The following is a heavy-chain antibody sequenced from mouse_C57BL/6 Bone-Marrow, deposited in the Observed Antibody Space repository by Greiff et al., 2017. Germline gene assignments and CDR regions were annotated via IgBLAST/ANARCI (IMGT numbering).Heavy chain of an antibody. D-gene: IGHD1-1*01. CDR2: INPNYGTT. CDR3: AREEVSVPFTTGDAMDY. J-gene: IGHJ4*01. CDR1: GYSFTDYN. Sequence: EVQLQQSGPELVKPGASVKISCKASGYSFTDYNMNWVKQSNGKSLEWIGVINPNYGTTCYNQKFKGKVTLTVDQSSSTVYMQLNSLTSEDSAVYYCAREEVSVPFTTGDAMDYWGQGTSVTVSS. V-gene: IGHV1-39*01.